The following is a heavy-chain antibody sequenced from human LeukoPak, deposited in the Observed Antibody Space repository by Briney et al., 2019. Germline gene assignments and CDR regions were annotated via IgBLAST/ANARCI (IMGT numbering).Heavy chain of an antibody. CDR1: GFTFDDYA. V-gene: IGHV3-9*01. CDR2: ISWNSGSI. J-gene: IGHJ6*02. D-gene: IGHD2-15*01. CDR3: AKDKGSGGSSYGMDV. Sequence: GRSLRLSCAASGFTFDDYAMHWVRQAPGEGLEWVSGISWNSGSIGYADSVKGRFTISRDNAKNSLYLQMNSLRAEDTALYYCAKDKGSGGSSYGMDVWGQGTTVTVSS.